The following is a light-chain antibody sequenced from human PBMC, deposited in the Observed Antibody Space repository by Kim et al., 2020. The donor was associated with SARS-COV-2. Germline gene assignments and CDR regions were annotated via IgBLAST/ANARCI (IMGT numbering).Light chain of an antibody. CDR2: GTN. Sequence: SSELTQDPAVSVALGQTVRITCQGDSLRSYYATWYQQKPGQAPILVIYGTNNRPSGIPDRFSGSSSGNTASLTIPGTQAGDEADYYCHSPDSPANVVFCG. CDR1: SLRSYY. CDR3: HSPDSPANVV. V-gene: IGLV3-19*01. J-gene: IGLJ2*01.